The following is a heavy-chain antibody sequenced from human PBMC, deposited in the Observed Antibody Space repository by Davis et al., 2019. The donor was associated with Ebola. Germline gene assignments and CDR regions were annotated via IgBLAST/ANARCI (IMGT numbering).Heavy chain of an antibody. CDR2: LLSDYLEP. Sequence: PGGPLRLSCVGSGSNFSAYHMTWFRQTPGKGSEDISYLLSDYLEPTYPDSVKGRFTVSRDDAKRSYYLQMNGLTAEDTAVYYCEGHSYDSSGTYLDDFWGQGTLVSVSS. CDR3: EGHSYDSSGTYLDDF. J-gene: IGHJ4*02. V-gene: IGHV3-11*06. CDR1: GSNFSAYH. D-gene: IGHD3-22*01.